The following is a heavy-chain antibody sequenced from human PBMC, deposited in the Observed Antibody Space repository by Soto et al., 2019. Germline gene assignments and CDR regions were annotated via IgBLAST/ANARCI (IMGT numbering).Heavy chain of an antibody. D-gene: IGHD6-19*01. Sequence: EVQLLESGGGLVQPGGSLRLSCAASGFTFSSYAMSWVRQAPGKGLEWVSAISGSGGSTYYADSVKGRFTISRDNSKNTLYLQMHSLRAEDTAVYYCAKDGSNSVAAYSFDYWGQGTLVTVSS. CDR3: AKDGSNSVAAYSFDY. CDR1: GFTFSSYA. V-gene: IGHV3-23*01. J-gene: IGHJ4*02. CDR2: ISGSGGST.